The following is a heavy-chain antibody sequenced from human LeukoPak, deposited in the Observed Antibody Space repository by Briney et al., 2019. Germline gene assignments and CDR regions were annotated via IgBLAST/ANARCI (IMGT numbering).Heavy chain of an antibody. CDR2: IFYTGTT. D-gene: IGHD3-22*01. CDR3: ARASGDSSSYYYGYSYYYMDV. V-gene: IGHV4-59*01. Sequence: SETLSLTCTVSGGSISSYYWSWIRQPPGRGLEWIGYIFYTGTTYYNPSLRSRVTLSVDTSKNQFSLWLSSVTAADTAVYYCARASGDSSSYYYGYSYYYMDVWGKGTTVIVSS. CDR1: GGSISSYY. J-gene: IGHJ6*03.